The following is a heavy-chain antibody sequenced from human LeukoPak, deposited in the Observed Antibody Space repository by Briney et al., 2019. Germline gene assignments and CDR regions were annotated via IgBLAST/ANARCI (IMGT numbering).Heavy chain of an antibody. CDR1: GHSISSGYY. Sequence: SETLSLTCSVSGHSISSGYYWGWIRQPPGKGLEWIGTMYHRESTYYNPSLKSRVPMSGDTSKNHFSLKLSSVIAADAAVYYCARHRGDNSNPRYYFYYMDVWGKGTTVTVSS. V-gene: IGHV4-38-2*01. J-gene: IGHJ6*03. CDR2: MYHREST. CDR3: ARHRGDNSNPRYYFYYMDV. D-gene: IGHD4-11*01.